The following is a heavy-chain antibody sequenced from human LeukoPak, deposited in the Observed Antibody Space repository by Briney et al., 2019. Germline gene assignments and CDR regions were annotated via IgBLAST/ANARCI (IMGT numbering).Heavy chain of an antibody. CDR2: NNYNGKD. J-gene: IGHJ5*02. D-gene: IGHD5-18*01. V-gene: IGHV4-31*03. Sequence: SGTLSLTCTVSGGSISSGGYYWSWNRQHPGQGLEWIGYNNYNGKDYYNSSLKSRVTISVDTSKNQFSLKLSSVTAADTAVFYCARGAMGGANWFDPWGQGTLVTVSS. CDR3: ARGAMGGANWFDP. CDR1: GGSISSGGYY.